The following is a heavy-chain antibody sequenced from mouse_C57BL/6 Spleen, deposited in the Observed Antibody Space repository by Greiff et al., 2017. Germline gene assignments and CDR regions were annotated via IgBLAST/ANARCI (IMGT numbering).Heavy chain of an antibody. J-gene: IGHJ1*03. CDR2: IYPGSGNT. CDR3: GYDGYGYFDV. V-gene: IGHV1-76*01. Sequence: QVQLQQSGAELVRPGASVKLSCKASGYTFTDYYINWVKQRPGQGLEWIARIYPGSGNTYYNEKFKGKATLTAEKSSSTAYMQLSSLTSEDSAVYFCGYDGYGYFDVWGTGTTVTVSS. CDR1: GYTFTDYY. D-gene: IGHD2-3*01.